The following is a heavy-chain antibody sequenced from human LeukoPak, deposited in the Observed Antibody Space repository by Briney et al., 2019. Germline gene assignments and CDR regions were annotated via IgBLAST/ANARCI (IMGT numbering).Heavy chain of an antibody. V-gene: IGHV3-23*01. CDR1: GFTFSSYA. CDR3: AKGRGSISWYLGFDY. D-gene: IGHD6-19*01. J-gene: IGHJ4*02. Sequence: GGSLRLSCAASGFTFSSYAMSWVRQAPGKGLEWVSVISGGGGSTYYADSVKGRFTISRDNSKNTLHLQMNSLRAGDTAVYYCAKGRGSISWYLGFDYWGQGTLVTVSS. CDR2: ISGGGGST.